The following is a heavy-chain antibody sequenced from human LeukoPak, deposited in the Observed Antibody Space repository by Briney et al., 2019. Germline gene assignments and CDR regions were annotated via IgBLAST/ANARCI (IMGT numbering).Heavy chain of an antibody. CDR3: VKDKSYDTEYFFDY. J-gene: IGHJ4*02. V-gene: IGHV3-48*01. CDR2: ISSSSSTI. D-gene: IGHD3-22*01. Sequence: GGSLRLSCAASGFTFSSYSMNWVRQAPGKGLEWVSYISSSSSTIYYADSVKGRFTISRDNAKNSLYLQMNSLRAEDTALYYCVKDKSYDTEYFFDYWGQGTLVTVSS. CDR1: GFTFSSYS.